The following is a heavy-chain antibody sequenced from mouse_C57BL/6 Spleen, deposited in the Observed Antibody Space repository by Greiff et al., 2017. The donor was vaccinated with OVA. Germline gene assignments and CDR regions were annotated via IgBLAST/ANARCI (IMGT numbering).Heavy chain of an antibody. CDR3: TDGVY. CDR2: IRLKSDNYAT. V-gene: IGHV6-3*01. J-gene: IGHJ2*01. Sequence: EVKLMESGGGLVQPGGSMKLSCVASGFTFSNYWMNWVRQSPEKGLEWVAQIRLKSDNYATHYAESVKGRFTISRDDSKRSVYLQMNNLRAEDTGIYYCTDGVYWGQGTTLTVSS. CDR1: GFTFSNYW.